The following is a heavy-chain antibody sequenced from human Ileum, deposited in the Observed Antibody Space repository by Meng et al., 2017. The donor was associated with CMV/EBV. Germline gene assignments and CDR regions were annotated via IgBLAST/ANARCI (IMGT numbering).Heavy chain of an antibody. D-gene: IGHD3-16*01. CDR1: FTFSAYT. Sequence: FTFSAYTIVWVRQAPGMGLEWVAVIGGSGGGTDYADSVKGRFSISRDNSKNTLYLQMNTLRVEDTAIYYCARLGEEGPTLWARWYDAWGPGILVTVSS. CDR3: ARLGEEGPTLWARWYDA. CDR2: IGGSGGGT. V-gene: IGHV3-23*01. J-gene: IGHJ5*02.